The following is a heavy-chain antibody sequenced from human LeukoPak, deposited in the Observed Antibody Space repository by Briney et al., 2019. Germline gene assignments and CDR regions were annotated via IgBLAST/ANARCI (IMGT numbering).Heavy chain of an antibody. CDR2: ISAYNGNT. Sequence: ASVKVSCKASGYTFTNNGFSWVRQAPGQGLEWMGWISAYNGNTNYAQKLQGRVTMTTDTSTSTAYMELRSLRSDDTAVYYCARFTANRDGYNLLPDAFDVWGQGTMVTVSS. CDR1: GYTFTNNG. CDR3: ARFTANRDGYNLLPDAFDV. V-gene: IGHV1-18*01. D-gene: IGHD5-24*01. J-gene: IGHJ3*01.